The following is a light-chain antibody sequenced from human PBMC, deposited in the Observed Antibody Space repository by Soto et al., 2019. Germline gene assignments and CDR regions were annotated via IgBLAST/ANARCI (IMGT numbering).Light chain of an antibody. CDR3: CSYVGSYSYV. CDR2: DVS. CDR1: STDVGDYDY. J-gene: IGLJ1*01. Sequence: QSALTQPASVSGSPGQSITISCTGTSTDVGDYDYVSWYQQHPGQAPKLIIYDVSERPSGVPNRFSGSKSGNTASLTISGLQAEDEADYYCCSYVGSYSYVFGTGTKLTVL. V-gene: IGLV2-11*01.